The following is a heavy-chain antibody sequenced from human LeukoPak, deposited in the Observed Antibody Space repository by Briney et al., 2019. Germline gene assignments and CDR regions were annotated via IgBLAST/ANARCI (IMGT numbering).Heavy chain of an antibody. D-gene: IGHD3-16*01. Sequence: ASVKVSYKASGYTFTSYDITWVRQAPGQGLEWMGWINPYNGNTNYAQKVQGRVTMTTDTSTSTAYMELRSLRSDDTAVYYCARNSLDYVWGSYRIYAFDTWGQGTMVTVSS. V-gene: IGHV1-18*01. CDR2: INPYNGNT. CDR3: ARNSLDYVWGSYRIYAFDT. J-gene: IGHJ3*02. CDR1: GYTFTSYD.